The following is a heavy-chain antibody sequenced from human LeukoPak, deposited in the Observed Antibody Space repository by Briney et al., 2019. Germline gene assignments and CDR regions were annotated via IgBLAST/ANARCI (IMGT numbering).Heavy chain of an antibody. CDR3: TKDTTGEFGPDY. J-gene: IGHJ4*02. V-gene: IGHV3-23*01. D-gene: IGHD7-27*01. Sequence: GGSLRLSCAASGFAFSSYAMSWVRQAPGKGLEWVSAISSSGGSTYYADSVKGWFTISRDNSKNTLYLQMNSLRAEDTAVYYCTKDTTGEFGPDYWGQGTLVTVSS. CDR1: GFAFSSYA. CDR2: ISSSGGST.